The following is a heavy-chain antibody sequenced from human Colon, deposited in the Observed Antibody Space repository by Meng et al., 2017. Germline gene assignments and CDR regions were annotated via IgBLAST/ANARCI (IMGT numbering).Heavy chain of an antibody. J-gene: IGHJ3*02. CDR1: GGSISSSSYY. V-gene: IGHV4-39*07. D-gene: IGHD1-26*01. CDR2: IYYSGST. CDR3: ARQPFQWEPTPLGAFDI. Sequence: ESLRLSCTVSGGSISSSSYYWGWIRQPPGKGLEWIGSIYYSGSTYYNPSLKSRVTISVDTSKNQFSLKLSSVTAADTAVYYCARQPFQWEPTPLGAFDIWGQGTMVTVSS.